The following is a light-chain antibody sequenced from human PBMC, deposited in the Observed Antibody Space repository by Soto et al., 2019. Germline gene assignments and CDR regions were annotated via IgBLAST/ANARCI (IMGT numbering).Light chain of an antibody. CDR2: KAS. J-gene: IGKJ1*01. Sequence: QMTQSPSTLSAFVGDRVTITCWASQSVGSWLAWHQQKAGRAPKVLVYKASSLQNGVPSRFRGRGSGTEFALTSSSLQPDDVATYFCQQYSRYPWTFGQGTKVEIK. CDR3: QQYSRYPWT. V-gene: IGKV1-5*03. CDR1: QSVGSW.